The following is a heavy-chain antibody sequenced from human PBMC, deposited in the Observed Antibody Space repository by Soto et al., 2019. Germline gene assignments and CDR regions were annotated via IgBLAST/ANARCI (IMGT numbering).Heavy chain of an antibody. J-gene: IGHJ6*03. Sequence: QVQLVQSGAEVKKPGSSVKVSCKPSGGTFSSYTISWVRQAPGQGLEWMGRIIPILGIANYAQKFQGRVTITADKATSTAYMELGSLGSDDTAVYYCARAGSRSFYYSYYMDVWGKGTTVTVSS. CDR3: ARAGSRSFYYSYYMDV. D-gene: IGHD6-6*01. CDR2: IIPILGIA. CDR1: GGTFSSYT. V-gene: IGHV1-69*02.